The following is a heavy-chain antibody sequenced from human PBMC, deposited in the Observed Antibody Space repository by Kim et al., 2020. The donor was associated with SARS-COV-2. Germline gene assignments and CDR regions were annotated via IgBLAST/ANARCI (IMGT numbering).Heavy chain of an antibody. CDR3: ARDLGIAAAGTVSLWRTYYFDY. D-gene: IGHD6-13*01. Sequence: GGSLRLSCAASGFTFSSYGMHWVRQAPGKGLEWVAVIWYDGSNKYYADSVKGRFTISRDNSKNTLYLQMNSLRAEDTAVYYCARDLGIAAAGTVSLWRTYYFDYWGQGTLVTVSS. J-gene: IGHJ4*02. V-gene: IGHV3-33*01. CDR2: IWYDGSNK. CDR1: GFTFSSYG.